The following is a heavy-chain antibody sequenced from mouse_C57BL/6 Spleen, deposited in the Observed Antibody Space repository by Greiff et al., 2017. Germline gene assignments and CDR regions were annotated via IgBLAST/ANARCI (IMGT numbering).Heavy chain of an antibody. CDR3: ARRGYWDEGWFAY. CDR2: IAPNSGGT. J-gene: IGHJ3*01. Sequence: QVQLQQSGAELVKPGASVKLSCKASGYTFTSYWMHWVKQRPGRGLEWIGRIAPNSGGTKYNEKFKSKATLTVDKPSSTAYMQLSSLTSEDSAVYYCARRGYWDEGWFAYWGQGTLVTVSA. D-gene: IGHD4-1*01. CDR1: GYTFTSYW. V-gene: IGHV1-72*01.